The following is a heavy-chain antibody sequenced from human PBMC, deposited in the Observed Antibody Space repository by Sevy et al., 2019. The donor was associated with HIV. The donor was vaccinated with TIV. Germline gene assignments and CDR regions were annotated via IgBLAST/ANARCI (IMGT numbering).Heavy chain of an antibody. CDR1: GGSIRSYY. CDR3: ARGSLRGTGTTPRYDY. D-gene: IGHD1-7*01. J-gene: IGHJ4*02. Sequence: SETLSLTCTVSGGSIRSYYWSWIRQPPGKGLEWIGYIYYSGSTNYNPSLKSRVTISADTSKKQFSLKLSSVTAADTAVYYCARGSLRGTGTTPRYDYWGQGTLVTVSS. CDR2: IYYSGST. V-gene: IGHV4-59*13.